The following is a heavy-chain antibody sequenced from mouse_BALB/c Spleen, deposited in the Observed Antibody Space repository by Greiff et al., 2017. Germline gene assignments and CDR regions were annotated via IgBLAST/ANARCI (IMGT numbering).Heavy chain of an antibody. D-gene: IGHD4-1*01. Sequence: VQLQESGAELAKPGASVKMSCKASGYTFTSYWMHWVKQRPGQGLEWIGYINPSTGYTEYNQKFKDKATLTADKSSSTAYMQLSSLTSEDSAVYYCAKLGPYYAMDDWGQGTSVTVSS. CDR1: GYTFTSYW. J-gene: IGHJ4*01. V-gene: IGHV1-7*01. CDR2: INPSTGYT. CDR3: AKLGPYYAMDD.